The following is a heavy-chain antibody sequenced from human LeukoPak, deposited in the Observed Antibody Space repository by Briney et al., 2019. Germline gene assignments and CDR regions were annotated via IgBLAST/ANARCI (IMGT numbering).Heavy chain of an antibody. J-gene: IGHJ6*02. Sequence: GGSLRLSCAASGFTFSSYAMTWVRQAPGMGLEWVSVISDSGGGTYYADSVKGRFTISRDNSKNTLYLQMISVRAEDTAIYYSAKGMAAAGTNSYYFGMDVWGQGTTVTVSS. CDR1: GFTFSSYA. CDR3: AKGMAAAGTNSYYFGMDV. CDR2: ISDSGGGT. V-gene: IGHV3-23*01. D-gene: IGHD6-13*01.